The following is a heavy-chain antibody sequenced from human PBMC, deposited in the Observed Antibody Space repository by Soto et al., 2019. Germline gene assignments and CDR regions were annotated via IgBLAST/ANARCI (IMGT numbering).Heavy chain of an antibody. CDR1: RFTFSDYY. J-gene: IGHJ4*02. CDR3: ARMDLRGAFDY. V-gene: IGHV3-11*06. CDR2: ISGSSTYT. D-gene: IGHD1-26*01. Sequence: GSLRLSCAASRFTFSDYYMTWVRQAPGKGLEWLSYISGSSTYTNYADSVKGRFTISRDNAKNSLYLHMNSLRAEDTALYYCARMDLRGAFDYWGQGTLVTVSS.